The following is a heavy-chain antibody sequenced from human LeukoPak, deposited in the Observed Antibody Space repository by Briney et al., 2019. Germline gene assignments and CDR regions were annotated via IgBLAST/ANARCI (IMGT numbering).Heavy chain of an antibody. D-gene: IGHD6-19*01. J-gene: IGHJ4*02. Sequence: PGGSLRLSCAASGFTFSSYGMHWVRQAPGKGLEWVAVIWYDGSNKYYADSVKGRFTISRDNSKNTLYLQMNSLRAEDTAVYYCARDNSWYSSGWYFDYWGQGTLVTVSS. CDR3: ARDNSWYSSGWYFDY. CDR1: GFTFSSYG. CDR2: IWYDGSNK. V-gene: IGHV3-33*01.